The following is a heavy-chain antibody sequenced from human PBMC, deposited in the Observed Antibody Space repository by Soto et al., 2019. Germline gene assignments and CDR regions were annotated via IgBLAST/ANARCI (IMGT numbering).Heavy chain of an antibody. Sequence: EVQLLDSGGGLVQPGGSLRLSCTASGFTFSDYAMSWVRQHPGKGLEWVSVISAGGSTYYADSVKGRFTVSRANSKNTLYLQMNSLIAEDTAVYYCANVPIWCSSTSCYTEGLDYWGQGTLVTVSS. CDR1: GFTFSDYA. CDR2: ISAGGST. V-gene: IGHV3-23*01. CDR3: ANVPIWCSSTSCYTEGLDY. D-gene: IGHD2-2*02. J-gene: IGHJ4*02.